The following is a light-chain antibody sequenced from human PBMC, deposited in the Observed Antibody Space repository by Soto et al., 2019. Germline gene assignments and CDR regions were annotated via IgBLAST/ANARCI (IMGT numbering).Light chain of an antibody. CDR1: SSDVGAYNY. J-gene: IGLJ3*02. CDR2: EVR. CDR3: SSYTSRSTWV. Sequence: QSALTQPASVSGSPGQSITISCTGTSSDVGAYNYVSWYQQHPGKAPKLMIYEVRNRPSGVSDRFSGSRSGNTASLTISGLQAEDESDYYCSSYTSRSTWVFGGGNKLTVL. V-gene: IGLV2-14*01.